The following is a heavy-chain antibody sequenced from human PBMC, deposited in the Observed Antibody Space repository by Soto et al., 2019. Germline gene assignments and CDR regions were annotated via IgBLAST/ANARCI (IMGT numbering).Heavy chain of an antibody. V-gene: IGHV2-5*02. Sequence: QITLKESGPTLVTFPQTLTLTCTFSGFSLTTSGVGVGWIRQPPGKALEWLALIYWDDDKRYSPSLRSRLTITKDTSKTQVVLTMTSMYPVDTATYYWAHTQTHSSGSYFDYWGQGTLVTVSS. J-gene: IGHJ4*02. CDR1: GFSLTTSGVG. CDR2: IYWDDDK. CDR3: AHTQTHSSGSYFDY. D-gene: IGHD3-22*01.